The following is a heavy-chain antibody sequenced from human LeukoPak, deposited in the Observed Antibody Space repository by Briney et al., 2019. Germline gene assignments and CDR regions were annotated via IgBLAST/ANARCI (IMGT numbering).Heavy chain of an antibody. V-gene: IGHV6-1*01. D-gene: IGHD1-26*01. CDR1: ADSVSSNSGA. Sequence: SQTLSLTCAISADSVSSNSGACNWIRQFPSRGLDWLGRTYYRSKWYNEYAVSVNSRITITPDTSKNQFSLQVNSVTPEDTAVYYCARSSGNYPPDYWGQGTLVTVSS. CDR2: TYYRSKWYN. J-gene: IGHJ4*02. CDR3: ARSSGNYPPDY.